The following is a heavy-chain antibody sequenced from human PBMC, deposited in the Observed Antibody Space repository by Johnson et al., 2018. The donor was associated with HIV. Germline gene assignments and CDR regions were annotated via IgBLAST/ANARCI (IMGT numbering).Heavy chain of an antibody. J-gene: IGHJ3*02. CDR3: AKGHHLLSIAARPYNPIDI. V-gene: IGHV3-33*06. Sequence: QVQLVESGGGVVQPGRSLRLSCAASGFTFSSYGIHWVRQAPGKGLEWVAVIWSDGSNKYYADSVKCRLTISRDNSKNTLYLQMNSLRAEDTAVYYGAKGHHLLSIAARPYNPIDIWGQGTMVTVSS. CDR2: IWSDGSNK. CDR1: GFTFSSYG. D-gene: IGHD6-6*01.